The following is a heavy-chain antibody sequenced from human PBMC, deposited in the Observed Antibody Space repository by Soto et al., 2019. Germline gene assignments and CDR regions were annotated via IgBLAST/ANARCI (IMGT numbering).Heavy chain of an antibody. CDR3: ARSWYDTFDI. CDR2: INHSGST. CDR1: GGSFSGYY. J-gene: IGHJ3*02. V-gene: IGHV4-34*01. D-gene: IGHD2-15*01. Sequence: PSETLSLTCAVYGGSFSGYYWSWIRQPPGKGLEWIGEINHSGSTNYNPSLKSRVTISVDTSKNQFSLKLSSVTAADTAVYYCARSWYDTFDIWGQGTLVTVSS.